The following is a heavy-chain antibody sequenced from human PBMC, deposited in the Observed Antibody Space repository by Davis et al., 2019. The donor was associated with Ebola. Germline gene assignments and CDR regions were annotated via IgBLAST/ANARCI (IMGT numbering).Heavy chain of an antibody. CDR2: INHSGST. D-gene: IGHD5-12*01. J-gene: IGHJ6*02. CDR1: GGSFSGYY. CDR3: ARRVATMGYYYYGMDV. V-gene: IGHV4-34*01. Sequence: SQTLSLTCAAYGGSFSGYYWSWIRQPPGKGLEWIGEINHSGSTNYNPSLKSRVTISVDTSKNQFSLKLSSVTAADTAVYYCARRVATMGYYYYGMDVWGQGTTVTVSS.